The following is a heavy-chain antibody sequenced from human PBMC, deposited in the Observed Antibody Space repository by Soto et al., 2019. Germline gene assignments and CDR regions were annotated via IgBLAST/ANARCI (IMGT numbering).Heavy chain of an antibody. CDR3: GRVRIPGGNYYFDF. D-gene: IGHD1-7*01. Sequence: QVQLQQWGAGLLKPSETLSLTCAVYGGSFSGYYWSWIRQPPGKGLEWIGEINHSGNTNYNPSLKRLVPPTIKTTKNQPSLQLRPVAARDKAVYYFGRVRIPGGNYYFDFWGQGTLVSVSS. J-gene: IGHJ4*02. V-gene: IGHV4-34*01. CDR2: INHSGNT. CDR1: GGSFSGYY.